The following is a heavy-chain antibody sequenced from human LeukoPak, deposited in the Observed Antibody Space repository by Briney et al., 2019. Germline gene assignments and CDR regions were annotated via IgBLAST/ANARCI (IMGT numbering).Heavy chain of an antibody. CDR1: GFSFSSFA. CDR2: ITGGHYAT. CDR3: TKDPNGDYIGAFDP. D-gene: IGHD4-17*01. Sequence: GGSLRLSCAASGFSFSSFAMTWVRQAPGKGLEWVSSITGGHYATYNTDSVKGRFTISRDNAKNTLYLQMNSLRADDTAIYYCTKDPNGDYIGAFDPWGQGTLVTVSP. J-gene: IGHJ5*02. V-gene: IGHV3-23*01.